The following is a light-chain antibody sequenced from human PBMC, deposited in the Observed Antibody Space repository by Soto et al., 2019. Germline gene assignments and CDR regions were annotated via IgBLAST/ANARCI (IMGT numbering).Light chain of an antibody. CDR2: EVS. CDR3: SSYAGTHSV. J-gene: IGLJ1*01. Sequence: QSALTQPPSASGSPGQSVAISCIGTSSDVGGYNYVSWYQQHPGKAPRLMIYEVSKRPSGVPDRFSGSKSGNTASLTVSGLQAEDEADYYCSSYAGTHSVFGTGTKVTVL. V-gene: IGLV2-8*01. CDR1: SSDVGGYNY.